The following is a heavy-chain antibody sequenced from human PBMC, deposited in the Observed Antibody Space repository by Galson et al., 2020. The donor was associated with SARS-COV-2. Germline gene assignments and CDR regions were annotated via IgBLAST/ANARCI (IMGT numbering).Heavy chain of an antibody. D-gene: IGHD3-10*01. V-gene: IGHV3-30*01. J-gene: IGHJ4*02. CDR1: GFTFSSYA. CDR2: ISYDGSNK. CDR3: ARDSRGAMVRGVIGDY. Sequence: GGSLRLSCAASGFTFSSYAMHWVRQAPGKGLEWVAVISYDGSNKYYADSVKGRFTISRDNSKNTLYLQMNSLRAEDTAVYYCARDSRGAMVRGVIGDYWGQGTLVTVSS.